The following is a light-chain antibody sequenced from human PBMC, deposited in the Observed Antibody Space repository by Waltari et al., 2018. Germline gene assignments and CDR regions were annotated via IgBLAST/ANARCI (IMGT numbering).Light chain of an antibody. CDR3: QQYNNWPLT. Sequence: EIVMTQSPATLSVSPGERATLSCRASQSVRSNLAWYQQKPVQAPRLLIYGASTRATGIPARFSGSGSGTEFTLTISSLQSEDFAVYYCQQYNNWPLTFGGGTKVEIK. V-gene: IGKV3-15*01. J-gene: IGKJ4*01. CDR1: QSVRSN. CDR2: GAS.